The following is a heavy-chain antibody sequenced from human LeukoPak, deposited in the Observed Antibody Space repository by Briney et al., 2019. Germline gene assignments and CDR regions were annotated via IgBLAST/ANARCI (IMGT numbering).Heavy chain of an antibody. CDR1: GFTFSSYG. CDR2: ITGSGGKT. J-gene: IGHJ1*01. D-gene: IGHD4-17*01. CDR3: AKEICGDPTGGRFQH. Sequence: PGGSLRLSCAASGFTFSSYGMSWVRQAPGKGLEWVSAITGSGGKTYYADSVEGRFTVSRDNSKNTLYLQMNSLRAEDTAVFYCAKEICGDPTGGRFQHWGQGTLVTVSS. V-gene: IGHV3-23*01.